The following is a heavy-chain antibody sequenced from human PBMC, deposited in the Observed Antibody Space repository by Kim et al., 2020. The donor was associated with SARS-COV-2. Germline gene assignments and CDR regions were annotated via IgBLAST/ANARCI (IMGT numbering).Heavy chain of an antibody. CDR2: INHSGST. J-gene: IGHJ3*02. V-gene: IGHV4-34*01. Sequence: SETLSLTCAVYGGSFSGYYWSWIRQPPGNGLEWIGEINHSGSTNYNPSLKSRVTISVDTSKNQFSLKLSSVTAADTAVYYCARERYSSGYYYQRVSFDIWGQGTMVTVSS. CDR1: GGSFSGYY. CDR3: ARERYSSGYYYQRVSFDI. D-gene: IGHD3-22*01.